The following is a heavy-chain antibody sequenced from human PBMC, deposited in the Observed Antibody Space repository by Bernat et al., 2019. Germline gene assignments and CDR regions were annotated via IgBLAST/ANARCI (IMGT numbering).Heavy chain of an antibody. CDR2: IYYSGST. J-gene: IGHJ6*02. CDR3: ARHWPHYGMDV. Sequence: QLQLQESGPGLVKPSETLSLTCTVSGGSISSSSYYWGWIRQPPGKGLEWIGSIYYSGSTYYNPSLKSRVTISVDTSKNQFSLKLSSVTAADTVVYYCARHWPHYGMDVWGQGTTVTVSS. V-gene: IGHV4-39*01. CDR1: GGSISSSSYY.